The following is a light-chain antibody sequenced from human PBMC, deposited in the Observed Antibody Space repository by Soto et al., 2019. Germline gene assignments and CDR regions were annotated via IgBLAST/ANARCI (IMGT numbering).Light chain of an antibody. V-gene: IGKV1-12*01. CDR2: AAS. Sequence: DIQMTQSPSSVSASVGNRVTITCRASHSISRWLAWYQQRPGKAPNLLIYAASNLQSGVPSRFSGSGSGTDFTLTISSLQPEDFATCYCQQANIFPPTFGQGTKVEIK. CDR3: QQANIFPPT. J-gene: IGKJ1*01. CDR1: HSISRW.